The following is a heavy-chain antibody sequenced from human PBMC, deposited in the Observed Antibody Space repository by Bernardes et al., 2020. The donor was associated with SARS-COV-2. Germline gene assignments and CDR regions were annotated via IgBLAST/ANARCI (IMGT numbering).Heavy chain of an antibody. J-gene: IGHJ5*02. D-gene: IGHD5-12*01. CDR2: ISGDEGNT. CDR1: GYTFTSYG. Sequence: ASVKVSCMASGYTFTSYGISWVRQAPGQGLEWMGWISGDEGNTNYAHKFHGRVTMTTDTSTSTAHMELRSLRSDDPAVYYCAKVVGYSYGGGWFDPWGQGTLVTVSS. CDR3: AKVVGYSYGGGWFDP. V-gene: IGHV1-18*01.